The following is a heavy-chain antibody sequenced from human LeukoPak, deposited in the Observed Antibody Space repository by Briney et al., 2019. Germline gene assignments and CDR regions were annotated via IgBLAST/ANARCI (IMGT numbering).Heavy chain of an antibody. V-gene: IGHV1-3*01. CDR3: ARVGYYDSSGYYADYYYYGMDV. Sequence: ASVKVSCKASGYTFTSYAMHWVRQAPGQRLEWMGWINAGNGNTKYSQKFQGRVTITRDTSASTAYMELSSLRSEDTAVYYCARVGYYDSSGYYADYYYYGMDVWGQGTTVTVSS. D-gene: IGHD3-22*01. J-gene: IGHJ6*02. CDR1: GYTFTSYA. CDR2: INAGNGNT.